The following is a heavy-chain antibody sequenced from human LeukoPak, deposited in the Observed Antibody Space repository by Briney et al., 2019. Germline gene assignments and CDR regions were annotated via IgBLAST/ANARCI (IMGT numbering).Heavy chain of an antibody. J-gene: IGHJ6*04. CDR2: ISSSSSYI. V-gene: IGHV3-21*01. Sequence: KPGGSLRLSCAASGFTFSSYSMNWVRQAPGKGLEWVTSISSSSSYIYYADSVKGRFTISRDNAKNSLYLQMNSLRAEDTAVYYCARGVYHYYYGMDVWGKGTTVTVSS. CDR3: ARGVYHYYYGMDV. CDR1: GFTFSSYS. D-gene: IGHD2-8*01.